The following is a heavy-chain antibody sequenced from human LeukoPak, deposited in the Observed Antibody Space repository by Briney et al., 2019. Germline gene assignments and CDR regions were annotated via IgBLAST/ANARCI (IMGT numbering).Heavy chain of an antibody. CDR1: GYTFTGYY. CDR3: ARAGYCSSTSCDNNWFDP. J-gene: IGHJ5*02. CDR2: INPNRGGT. D-gene: IGHD2-2*01. Sequence: ASVKVSCKASGYTFTGYYMHWVREAPGQGLEWMGWINPNRGGTNYAQKFQGRVTMTRDTSFSTAYMELSRLRSDDTAVYYCARAGYCSSTSCDNNWFDPWGQGTPVTVSS. V-gene: IGHV1-2*02.